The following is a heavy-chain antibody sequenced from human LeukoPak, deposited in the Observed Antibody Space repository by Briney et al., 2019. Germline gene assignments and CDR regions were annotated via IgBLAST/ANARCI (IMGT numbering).Heavy chain of an antibody. J-gene: IGHJ2*01. CDR2: IYDSGST. Sequence: SETLSLTCTVSGGTISNYYWSWLRQPPEKGLEWIGYIYDSGSTNYNPSLNSRLTISVDTSKNQFSLKLSSVTAADTAIYYCARYSRVKVADGRKWYFDLWGRGTLVTVSS. CDR1: GGTISNYY. D-gene: IGHD5-24*01. CDR3: ARYSRVKVADGRKWYFDL. V-gene: IGHV4-59*01.